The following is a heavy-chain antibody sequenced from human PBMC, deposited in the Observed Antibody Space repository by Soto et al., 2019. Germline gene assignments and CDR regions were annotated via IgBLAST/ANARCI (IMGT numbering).Heavy chain of an antibody. CDR2: IYYSGST. J-gene: IGHJ5*02. CDR3: ARVAFGGVIVRNWFDP. D-gene: IGHD3-16*02. V-gene: IGHV4-39*07. Sequence: PSETLSLTCTVSGGSLSSSSYYWGWIRQPPGKGLEWIGSIYYSGSTYYNPSLKSRVTISVDTSKNQFSLKLSSVTAADTAVYYCARVAFGGVIVRNWFDPWGQGTLVTVSS. CDR1: GGSLSSSSYY.